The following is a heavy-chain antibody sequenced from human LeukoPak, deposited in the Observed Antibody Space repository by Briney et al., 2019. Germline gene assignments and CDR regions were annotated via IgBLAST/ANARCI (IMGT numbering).Heavy chain of an antibody. CDR1: GYTFTGYY. CDR3: ARGPHQYSSSWYPRTLYYFDY. D-gene: IGHD6-13*01. V-gene: IGHV1-2*02. J-gene: IGHJ4*02. CDR2: INPHSGGT. Sequence: GSVEVSCKASGYTFTGYYMHWVRQAPGQGLEWMGWINPHSGGTKYAQKLQGRVTMTRDTSISTAYMELSRLRSDDTAVYYCARGPHQYSSSWYPRTLYYFDYWGQGTLVTVSS.